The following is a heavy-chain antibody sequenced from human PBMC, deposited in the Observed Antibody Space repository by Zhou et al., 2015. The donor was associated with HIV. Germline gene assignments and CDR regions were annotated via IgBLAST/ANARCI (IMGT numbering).Heavy chain of an antibody. V-gene: IGHV3-74*01. J-gene: IGHJ4*02. CDR3: ARVIRGYSYGGDY. D-gene: IGHD5-18*01. CDR2: VSFDGRTT. CDR1: GFTFENYV. Sequence: QLVXSGGALVRPGGSLRLSCRVSGFTFENYVFHWVRHVPGKGLAWVARVSFDGRTTDYADAVQGRFTISRDNAEKSLYLQMNRLRAEDTAVYYCARVIRGYSYGGDYWGQGTLVTVSA.